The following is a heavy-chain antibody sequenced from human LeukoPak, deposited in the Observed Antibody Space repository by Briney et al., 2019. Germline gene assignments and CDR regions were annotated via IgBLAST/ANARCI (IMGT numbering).Heavy chain of an antibody. CDR3: ARVRYSGSYPGVFEY. CDR2: ISVDESNK. CDR1: GFTFSSYT. V-gene: IGHV3-30-3*01. Sequence: PGRSLRLPCEASGFTFSSYTMHWVRQAPGKGLEWVALISVDESNKYSGDSVKGRFTISRDNSKNTLYLQMNTLRAEDTAEYYCARVRYSGSYPGVFEYWGQGTLVTVSS. D-gene: IGHD1-26*01. J-gene: IGHJ4*02.